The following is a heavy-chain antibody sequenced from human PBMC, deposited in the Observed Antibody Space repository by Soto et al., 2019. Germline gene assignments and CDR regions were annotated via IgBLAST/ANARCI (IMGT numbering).Heavy chain of an antibody. CDR1: GFTFSSYT. V-gene: IGHV3-21*01. Sequence: EVQLVESGGGLVKPGGSLRLSCVASGFTFSSYTMNWVRQAPGKGLEWVSFISSTSSNIYYADSVKGRFTISRDNAKNSLYLQMNSLRAEDTAVYYCVRSRAGEVWGQGTTVTVSS. CDR3: VRSRAGEV. D-gene: IGHD1-26*01. J-gene: IGHJ6*02. CDR2: ISSTSSNI.